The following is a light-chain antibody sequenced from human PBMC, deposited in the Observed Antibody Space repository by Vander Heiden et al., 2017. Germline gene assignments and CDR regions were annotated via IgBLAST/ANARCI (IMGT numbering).Light chain of an antibody. CDR1: QSLVLSDGNTY. CDR3: MQASHWPYT. J-gene: IGKJ2*01. CDR2: KVS. Sequence: DVVMTQSPPSLLVTLGQAASISCRSSQSLVLSDGNTYLNWFHQRPGQSPRRLIYKVSNRDSGVPDRFSASESGTDFTLKISRVEAEDIGVYYCMQASHWPYTFGQGTKLEIK. V-gene: IGKV2-30*02.